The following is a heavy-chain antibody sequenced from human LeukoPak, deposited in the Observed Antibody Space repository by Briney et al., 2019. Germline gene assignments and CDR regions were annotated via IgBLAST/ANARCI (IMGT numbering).Heavy chain of an antibody. D-gene: IGHD6-19*01. Sequence: PGGSLRLSCAASGFTFSSYSMNWVRQAPGKGLEWVSSISSSSYIYYADSVKGRFTISRDNAKNSLYLQMNSLRAEDTAVYYCARPVYSSGWFYLPIGDWGQGTLVTVSS. CDR1: GFTFSSYS. CDR2: ISSSSYI. CDR3: ARPVYSSGWFYLPIGD. J-gene: IGHJ4*02. V-gene: IGHV3-21*01.